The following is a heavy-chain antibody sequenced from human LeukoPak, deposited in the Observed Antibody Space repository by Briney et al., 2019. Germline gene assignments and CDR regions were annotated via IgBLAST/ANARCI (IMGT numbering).Heavy chain of an antibody. Sequence: PGGSLRLSCAAFGFTFSSYAMSWVRQAPGKGLEWVSAISGSGGSTYYADSVKGRFTISRDNSKNTLYLQMNSLRAEDTAVYYCAKDQNYYGSGSFDYWGQGTLATVSS. CDR3: AKDQNYYGSGSFDY. CDR2: ISGSGGST. V-gene: IGHV3-23*01. CDR1: GFTFSSYA. D-gene: IGHD3-10*01. J-gene: IGHJ4*02.